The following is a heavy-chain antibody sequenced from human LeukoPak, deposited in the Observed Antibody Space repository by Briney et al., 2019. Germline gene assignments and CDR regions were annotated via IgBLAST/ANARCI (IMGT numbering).Heavy chain of an antibody. CDR2: ISSTSSYI. J-gene: IGHJ3*02. CDR1: GFTFSSYS. Sequence: GGSLRLSCAASGFTFSSYSMNWVRQAPGKGLEWVSSISSTSSYIYYADSVKGRFTISRDNAKNSLDMQMNSLRAEDTAVYYCARDPLKRAFDIWGQGTMVTVSS. V-gene: IGHV3-21*01. CDR3: ARDPLKRAFDI.